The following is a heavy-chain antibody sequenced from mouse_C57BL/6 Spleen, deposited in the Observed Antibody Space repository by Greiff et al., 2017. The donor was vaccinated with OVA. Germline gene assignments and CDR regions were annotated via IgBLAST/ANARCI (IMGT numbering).Heavy chain of an antibody. CDR1: GYTFTSYW. V-gene: IGHV1-59*01. CDR2: IDPSDSYT. Sequence: QVQLQQSGAELVRPGTSVKLSCKASGYTFTSYWMHWVKQRPGQGLEWIGVIDPSDSYTNYNQKFKGKATLTVDTSSSTAYMQLSSLTSEDSAVYYCARGGTTVVFDYWGQGTTLTVSS. J-gene: IGHJ2*01. D-gene: IGHD1-1*01. CDR3: ARGGTTVVFDY.